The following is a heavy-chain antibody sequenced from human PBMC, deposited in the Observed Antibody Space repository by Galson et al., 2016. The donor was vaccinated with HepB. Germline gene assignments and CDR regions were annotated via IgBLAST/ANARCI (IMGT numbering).Heavy chain of an antibody. Sequence: SLRLSCAASGFTFSHYGMHWVRQAPGKGLEWVAALWYDGSNKNYADSVRGRFTISRDNSKNTVDLHMNSLRAEDTAVYFCARDRAVGPANAYYITFDYWGQGTLVTVSS. CDR1: GFTFSHYG. J-gene: IGHJ4*02. D-gene: IGHD1-26*01. CDR3: ARDRAVGPANAYYITFDY. V-gene: IGHV3-33*01. CDR2: LWYDGSNK.